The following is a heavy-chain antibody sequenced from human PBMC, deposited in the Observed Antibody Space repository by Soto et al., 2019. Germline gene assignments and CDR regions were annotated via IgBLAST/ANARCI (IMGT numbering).Heavy chain of an antibody. CDR3: ARPATKRITIFGVVKGTSYYYMDV. V-gene: IGHV1-18*01. D-gene: IGHD3-3*01. J-gene: IGHJ6*03. CDR1: GYTFTSYG. Sequence: ASVKVSCKASGYTFTSYGISWVRQAPGQGLEWMGWISAYNGNTNYAQKLQGRVTMTTDTSTSTAYMELRSLRSGDTAVYYCARPATKRITIFGVVKGTSYYYMDVWGKGTTVTVSS. CDR2: ISAYNGNT.